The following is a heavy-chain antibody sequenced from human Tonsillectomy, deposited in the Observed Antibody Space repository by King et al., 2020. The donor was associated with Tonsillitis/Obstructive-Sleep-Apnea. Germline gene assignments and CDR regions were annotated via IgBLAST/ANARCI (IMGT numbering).Heavy chain of an antibody. J-gene: IGHJ6*03. CDR2: IYYSGST. CDR3: ARVTAPEDHYSYYYMDV. Sequence: VQLQESGPGLVKPSETLSLTCTVSGGSISSYYWSWLRQPPGKGLEWIGYIYYSGSTNYNPSLKSRVTISVDTSKNQFSLKLSSVTAADTAVYYCARVTAPEDHYSYYYMDVWGKGTTVTVSS. D-gene: IGHD6-25*01. CDR1: GGSISSYY. V-gene: IGHV4-59*01.